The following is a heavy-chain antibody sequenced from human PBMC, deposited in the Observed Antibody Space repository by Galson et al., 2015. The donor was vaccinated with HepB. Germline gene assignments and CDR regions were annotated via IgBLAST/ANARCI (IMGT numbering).Heavy chain of an antibody. V-gene: IGHV3-30*18. J-gene: IGHJ4*02. Sequence: SLRLSCAASGFTFNDHGMHWVRQAPGKGLEWVAVISYDGHNADYAASVKGRFTISRDNSKNTMYLQMNSLRAEDTAVYYCAKEGPTWIHLWFFDNWGQGTLVTVSS. CDR1: GFTFNDHG. D-gene: IGHD5-18*01. CDR3: AKEGPTWIHLWFFDN. CDR2: ISYDGHNA.